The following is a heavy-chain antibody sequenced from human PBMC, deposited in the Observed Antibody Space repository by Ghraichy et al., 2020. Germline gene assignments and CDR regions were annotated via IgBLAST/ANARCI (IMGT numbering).Heavy chain of an antibody. CDR1: GFTFSSYA. V-gene: IGHV3-23*01. Sequence: GSLRLSCAASGFTFSSYAMSWVRQAPGKGLEWVSAISGSGGSTYYADSVKGRFTISRDNSKNTLYLQMNSLRAEDTAVYYCARAKGGYSYGLLYFDYWGQGTLVTVSS. D-gene: IGHD5-18*01. CDR2: ISGSGGST. CDR3: ARAKGGYSYGLLYFDY. J-gene: IGHJ4*02.